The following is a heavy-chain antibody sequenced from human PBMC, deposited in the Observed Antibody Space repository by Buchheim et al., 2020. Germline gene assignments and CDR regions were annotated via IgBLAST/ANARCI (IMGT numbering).Heavy chain of an antibody. CDR3: ARESRTNWHYGMDV. J-gene: IGHJ6*02. CDR1: GFTFSSYG. CDR2: ISGAGDTT. D-gene: IGHD1-1*01. V-gene: IGHV3-23*01. Sequence: EVQLLESGGGLVQRGRSLRLSCAASGFTFSSYGMNWVRQAPGEGLEWVSSISGAGDTTYYVDSLWGRFTISRDNSQNLRSLQMGGLRADDTAVYYCARESRTNWHYGMDVWGQGTT.